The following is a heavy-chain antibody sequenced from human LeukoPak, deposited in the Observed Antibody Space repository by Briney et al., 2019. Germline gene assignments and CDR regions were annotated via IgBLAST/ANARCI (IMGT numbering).Heavy chain of an antibody. J-gene: IGHJ4*02. CDR3: AKPRLVDTAIYY. CDR2: ISGSGGST. V-gene: IGHV3-23*01. D-gene: IGHD5-18*01. Sequence: ETLSLTCTVSGSSISSGGYYWSWVRQAPGKGLEWVSAISGSGGSTYYADSVKGRFTISRDNSKNTLYLQMSSLRAEDTAVYYCAKPRLVDTAIYYWGQGTLVTVSS. CDR1: GSSISSGGYY.